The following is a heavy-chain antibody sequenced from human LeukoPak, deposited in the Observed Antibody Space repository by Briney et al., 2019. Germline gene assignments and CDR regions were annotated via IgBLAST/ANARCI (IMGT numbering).Heavy chain of an antibody. CDR3: ARGSYDILPGYYPAIYWFDP. Sequence: ASVKVSCKASGYTFTSYDINWVRQATGQGLEWRGWMNPNSGNTGYAQKFQGRVTMTRNTSISTAYMELSSLRSEDTAVYYCARGSYDILPGYYPAIYWFDPWGQGTLVTVSS. D-gene: IGHD3-9*01. J-gene: IGHJ5*02. V-gene: IGHV1-8*01. CDR2: MNPNSGNT. CDR1: GYTFTSYD.